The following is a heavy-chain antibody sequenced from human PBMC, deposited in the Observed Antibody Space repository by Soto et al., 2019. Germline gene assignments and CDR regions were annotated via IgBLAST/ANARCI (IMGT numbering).Heavy chain of an antibody. CDR2: INHSGST. Sequence: QVQLQQWGAGLLKPSETLSLTGAVYGGSFSGYYWSWIRQPPGKGLEWIGEINHSGSTNYNPSLKSRVTISVDTSKNQFSLKLSSVTAADTAVYYCAREIVVVPAAIMSHGMDVWGQWTTVTVSS. J-gene: IGHJ6*02. V-gene: IGHV4-34*01. CDR1: GGSFSGYY. CDR3: AREIVVVPAAIMSHGMDV. D-gene: IGHD2-2*01.